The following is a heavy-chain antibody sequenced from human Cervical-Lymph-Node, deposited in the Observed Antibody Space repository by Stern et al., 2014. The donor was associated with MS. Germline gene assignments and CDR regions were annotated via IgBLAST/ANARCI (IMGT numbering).Heavy chain of an antibody. CDR3: AKTFYDVWSGYFRWFDY. D-gene: IGHD3-3*01. V-gene: IGHV3-23*04. CDR1: GFTFRSFA. CDR2: MSGGGDRT. Sequence: EVQLVESGGGLAQPGGSLRLSCAASGFTFRSFAMSWVRQAPGTGLEWISAMSGGGDRTYYADSVKGRFTISRDNSKNTLYLQMNSLRADDTAVYYCAKTFYDVWSGYFRWFDYWGQGTLVTVSS. J-gene: IGHJ4*02.